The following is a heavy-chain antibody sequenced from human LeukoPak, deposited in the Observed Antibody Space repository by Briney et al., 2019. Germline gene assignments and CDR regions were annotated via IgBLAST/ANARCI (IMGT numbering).Heavy chain of an antibody. Sequence: PGRSLRLSCAASGFTFSSYSMHWVRQAPGKGLEWVAVISYDGSNKYYADSVKGRFTSSRDNSKNTLYLQMNSLRVEDTAVYYCARGYQYSSASYGNDAAFDYWGQGTLVTVSS. CDR3: ARGYQYSSASYGNDAAFDY. CDR2: ISYDGSNK. CDR1: GFTFSSYS. V-gene: IGHV3-30*03. J-gene: IGHJ4*02. D-gene: IGHD6-19*01.